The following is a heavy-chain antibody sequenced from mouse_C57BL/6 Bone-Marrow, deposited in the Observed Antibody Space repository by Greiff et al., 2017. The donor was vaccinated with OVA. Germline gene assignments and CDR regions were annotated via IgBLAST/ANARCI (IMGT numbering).Heavy chain of an antibody. Sequence: EVQLVASGEGLVKPGGSLKLSCAASGFTFSSYAMSWVRQTPEKRLEWVAYISSGGDYIYYADTVKGRFTISRYNARNTLYLQMRSLKSRDTAMYDCTRDSVNAMDYWGQGTSVTVSA. CDR1: GFTFSSYA. CDR3: TRDSVNAMDY. CDR2: ISSGGDYI. V-gene: IGHV5-9-1*02. J-gene: IGHJ4*01.